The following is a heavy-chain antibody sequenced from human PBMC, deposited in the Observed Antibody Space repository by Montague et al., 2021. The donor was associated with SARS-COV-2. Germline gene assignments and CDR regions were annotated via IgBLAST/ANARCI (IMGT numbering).Heavy chain of an antibody. CDR2: IYYSGTT. V-gene: IGHV4-59*01. Sequence: SETLSLTCTVSGGSISSYYWNWIRETQGKGLESIGYIYYSGTTNYNPSLKSRVTISLDTPKNQFSLNLNSVTAADTAIYYCARDQAAKISFKGAFDIWGQGTMVTVAS. J-gene: IGHJ3*02. CDR1: GGSISSYY. D-gene: IGHD3-3*01. CDR3: ARDQAAKISFKGAFDI.